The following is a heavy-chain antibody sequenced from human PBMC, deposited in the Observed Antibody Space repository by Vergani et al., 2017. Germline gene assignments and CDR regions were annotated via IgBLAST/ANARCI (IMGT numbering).Heavy chain of an antibody. CDR1: GFTFSSYD. V-gene: IGHV3-13*04. J-gene: IGHJ6*02. CDR2: IGTAGDT. CDR3: ERGSSSYINHHFSGMDV. D-gene: IGHD6-13*01. Sequence: EVQLVESGGGLVKPGGSLRLSCAASGFTFSSYDMNWVRQATGKGLEWVSAIGTAGDTYYPGAVKGRFTISRENDKNSLYLQMNSLRAGDTAVYYCERGSSSYINHHFSGMDVWGQGTTVTVSS.